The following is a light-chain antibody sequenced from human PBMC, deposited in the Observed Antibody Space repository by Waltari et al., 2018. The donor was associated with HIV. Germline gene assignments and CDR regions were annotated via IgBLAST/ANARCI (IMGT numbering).Light chain of an antibody. CDR3: QQCYGTPFT. Sequence: EIVITQSPDSLTASWGAGATIKCQSSQDCVNSSTNKYCLRWFQQKAGQPPSLLIYWEPTRESGVPDRLSGGGSGTNVTLTNNSLQAEDVAIYYCQQCYGTPFTCGQGTKLEFK. CDR2: WEP. CDR1: QDCVNSSTNKYC. V-gene: IGKV4-1*01. J-gene: IGKJ2*01.